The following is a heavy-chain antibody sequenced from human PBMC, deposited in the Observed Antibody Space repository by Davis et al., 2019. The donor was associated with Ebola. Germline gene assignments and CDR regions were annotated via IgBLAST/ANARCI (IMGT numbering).Heavy chain of an antibody. V-gene: IGHV1-2*04. CDR3: AGGGGKWAFDI. CDR2: INPNSGGT. CDR1: GYTFTGYY. D-gene: IGHD3-16*01. Sequence: ASVKVSCKASGYTFTGYYMHWVRQAPGQGLEWMGWINPNSGGTNYAQKFQGWVTMTRDTSISTAYMELSSLRSEDSAVVYRAGGGGKWAFDIWGQGTMVTVSS. J-gene: IGHJ3*02.